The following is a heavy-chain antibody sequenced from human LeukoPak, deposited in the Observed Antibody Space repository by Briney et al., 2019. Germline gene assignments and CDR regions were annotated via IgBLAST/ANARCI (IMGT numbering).Heavy chain of an antibody. D-gene: IGHD6-13*01. V-gene: IGHV3-66*01. Sequence: GGSLRLSCAASGFTVSSNYMSWVRQAPGKGLEWVSVIYSGGSTYYADSVRGRFTISRDNSKNTLYLQMNSLRAEDTAVYYCARGEGIAAAEPYGMDVWGQGTTVTVS. J-gene: IGHJ6*02. CDR1: GFTVSSNY. CDR3: ARGEGIAAAEPYGMDV. CDR2: IYSGGST.